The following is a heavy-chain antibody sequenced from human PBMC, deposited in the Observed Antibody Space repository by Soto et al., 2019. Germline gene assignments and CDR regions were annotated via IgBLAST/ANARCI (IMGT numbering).Heavy chain of an antibody. V-gene: IGHV4-59*12. J-gene: IGHJ5*02. Sequence: SETLSLRCTVSGGSISRYYWSWIRQPPGKGLEWIGYIYYSGSTNYNPSLKSRVTISVEMSKNQFSLKLSSVTAADSAVYYCARVPDRWGQRTLVTVSS. CDR1: GGSISRYY. CDR2: IYYSGST. CDR3: ARVPDR.